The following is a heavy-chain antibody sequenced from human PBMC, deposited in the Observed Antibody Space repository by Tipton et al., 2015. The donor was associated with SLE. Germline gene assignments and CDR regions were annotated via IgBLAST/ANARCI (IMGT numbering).Heavy chain of an antibody. V-gene: IGHV3-30*02. J-gene: IGHJ4*02. Sequence: SLRLSCAASAFTFSSYGMHWVRQARGKGLEWVAFIRNDGSKEYYADSVKGRFTISRDNSKNTLDLQMNTLRAEDTAVYYCARAHLTGYRNYWGQGALVTVSS. CDR1: AFTFSSYG. D-gene: IGHD3-9*01. CDR3: ARAHLTGYRNY. CDR2: IRNDGSKE.